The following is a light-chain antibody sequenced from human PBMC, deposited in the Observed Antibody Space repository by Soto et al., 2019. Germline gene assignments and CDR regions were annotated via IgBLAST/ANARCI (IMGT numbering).Light chain of an antibody. Sequence: EIVLTQSPATLSLSPGERATLSCRASQSVTDNYLAWYQQKPGQAPRLVISGASSRTSGIPDRFSASGSGTDFTLTISSLEPEDFAVYYCQQRSNWPPEIAFGQGTRLEIK. CDR3: QQRSNWPPEIA. CDR2: GAS. J-gene: IGKJ5*01. CDR1: QSVTDNY. V-gene: IGKV3D-20*02.